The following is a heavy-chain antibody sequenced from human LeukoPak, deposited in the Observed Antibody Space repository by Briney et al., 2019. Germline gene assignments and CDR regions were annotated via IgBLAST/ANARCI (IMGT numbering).Heavy chain of an antibody. CDR1: GYTFTGYY. CDR3: AGVLWFGEFYFDY. J-gene: IGHJ4*02. D-gene: IGHD3-10*01. Sequence: ASVKVSCKASGYTFTGYYMHWVRQAPGQGLEWMGWINPNSGGTNYAQKFQGRVTMTRDTSISTVYMELSSLRSEDTAVYYCAGVLWFGEFYFDYWGQGTLVTVSS. CDR2: INPNSGGT. V-gene: IGHV1-2*02.